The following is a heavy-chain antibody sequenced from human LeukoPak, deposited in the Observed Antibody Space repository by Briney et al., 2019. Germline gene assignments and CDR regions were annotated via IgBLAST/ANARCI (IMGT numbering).Heavy chain of an antibody. V-gene: IGHV3-30*04. Sequence: GRSLRLSCAASGFTFSSHAMHWVRQAPGKGLEWVAVISYDGSNKYYADSVKGRFTISRDNSKNTLYLQMNSLRAEDTAVYYCAREFLAAAGQFDPWGQGTLVTVSS. CDR3: AREFLAAAGQFDP. CDR2: ISYDGSNK. CDR1: GFTFSSHA. D-gene: IGHD6-13*01. J-gene: IGHJ5*02.